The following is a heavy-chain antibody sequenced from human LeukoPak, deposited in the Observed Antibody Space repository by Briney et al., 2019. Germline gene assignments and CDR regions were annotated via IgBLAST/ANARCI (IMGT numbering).Heavy chain of an antibody. J-gene: IGHJ6*02. Sequence: SVTVSFKASLGTFSSYAISWVRQAPGQGREWMGRIIPILGIAHYAQKFQGRVTITADKSTSTAYMELSSLRSEDTAVYYCASLASYGSGSYYNAGSYYYGMDVWGQGTTVTVSS. V-gene: IGHV1-69*04. CDR1: LGTFSSYA. CDR3: ASLASYGSGSYYNAGSYYYGMDV. D-gene: IGHD3-10*01. CDR2: IIPILGIA.